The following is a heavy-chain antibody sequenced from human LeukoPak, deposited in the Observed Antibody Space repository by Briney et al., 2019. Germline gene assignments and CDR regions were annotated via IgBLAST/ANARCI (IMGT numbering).Heavy chain of an antibody. Sequence: SETPSPICTASGGSISSSSYYWGWIRHPPGKGLEWIGSIYYSGSNYYNPSLKSRVTISVDTSKNQFSLKLSSVTAADTAVYYCARLGTELPFDPWGQGTLVTVSS. D-gene: IGHD1-26*01. CDR1: GGSISSSSYY. J-gene: IGHJ5*02. CDR3: ARLGTELPFDP. V-gene: IGHV4-39*01. CDR2: IYYSGSN.